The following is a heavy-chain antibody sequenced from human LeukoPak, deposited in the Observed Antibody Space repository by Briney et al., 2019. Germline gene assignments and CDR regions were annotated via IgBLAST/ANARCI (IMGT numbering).Heavy chain of an antibody. D-gene: IGHD6-13*01. CDR1: GYTFTTHA. J-gene: IGHJ3*02. V-gene: IGHV1-3*01. Sequence: ASVKVSCKASGYTFTTHAMHWVRQAPGQRLEWMGWINAGNGNTKYSQMLQGRVTITRDTCASTAYMELSSLRSEDTAVYYCARDHGSSKEDDACDIWGQGTMVTVSS. CDR3: ARDHGSSKEDDACDI. CDR2: INAGNGNT.